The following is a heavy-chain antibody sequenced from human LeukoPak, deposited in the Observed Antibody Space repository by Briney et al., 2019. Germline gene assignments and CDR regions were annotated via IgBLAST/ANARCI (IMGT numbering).Heavy chain of an antibody. Sequence: SETLSLTCTVSGGSFSNSDYYWVWFRQPPGKGLEWIGSIYYSGTIYYNSSLKSRVTISVETSKNQFSLKLSSVTAADTAVYYCARQGTLDYDILTALFDFWGQGTLVTVSS. V-gene: IGHV4-39*01. CDR3: ARQGTLDYDILTALFDF. CDR1: GGSFSNSDYY. J-gene: IGHJ4*02. CDR2: IYYSGTI. D-gene: IGHD3-9*01.